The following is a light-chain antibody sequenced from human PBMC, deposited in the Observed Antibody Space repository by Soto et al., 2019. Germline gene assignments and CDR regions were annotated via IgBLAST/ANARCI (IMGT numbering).Light chain of an antibody. J-gene: IGKJ5*01. V-gene: IGKV3-11*01. CDR1: QSVSSY. Sequence: EIVLTQSPATLSLSPGERATLSCRASQSVSSYLAWYQQKPGQAPRLLIYDASNRATGIPARFSGSGSGTDFTLTISSLEPEDFAVYYCQQRSNSIPFCQGTRLEIK. CDR2: DAS. CDR3: QQRSNSIP.